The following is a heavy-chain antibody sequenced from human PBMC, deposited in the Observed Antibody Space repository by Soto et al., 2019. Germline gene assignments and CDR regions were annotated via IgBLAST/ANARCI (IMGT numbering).Heavy chain of an antibody. J-gene: IGHJ4*02. CDR2: VYYSGST. CDR3: TREQTSTVVTQ. D-gene: IGHD2-15*01. V-gene: IGHV4-59*01. Sequence: ETLSLTCTVSGGSFNHYYWSWIRQPPGKGLEWIGCVYYSGSTNYNPSLKSRVTISIDTSKNQFSLKLSSVTAADTAVYYCTREQTSTVVTQWGQGTLVTVSS. CDR1: GGSFNHYY.